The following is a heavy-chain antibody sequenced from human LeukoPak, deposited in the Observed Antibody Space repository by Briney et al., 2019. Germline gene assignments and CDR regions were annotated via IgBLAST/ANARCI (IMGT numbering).Heavy chain of an antibody. CDR3: VKVPRSGCCAFDI. D-gene: IGHD6-19*01. J-gene: IGHJ3*02. CDR2: ISYDESNE. Sequence: GGSLRLSWAASGFTFSSYGMHWVRQAPGKGLEWVAAISYDESNEYYVDSVKGRFTVSRDNSKNTLYLQMNSLRVEDTAVYYCVKVPRSGCCAFDIWGQGTMVTVSS. CDR1: GFTFSSYG. V-gene: IGHV3-30*18.